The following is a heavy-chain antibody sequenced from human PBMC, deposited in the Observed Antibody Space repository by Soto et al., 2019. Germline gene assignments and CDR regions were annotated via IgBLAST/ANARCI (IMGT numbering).Heavy chain of an antibody. Sequence: EVQLVESGGGLVQTGGSLRLSCAGSALTASKNYMSWVRQPPGKGLEWVSVIYSGGTTYYADSVKDRFSISRDNSKSTLYLQMDNLRAGDTAVYYCARGGSGSDWDYYGMDVWGQGTTVTVSS. D-gene: IGHD3-10*01. CDR1: ALTASKNY. CDR2: IYSGGTT. V-gene: IGHV3-66*01. CDR3: ARGGSGSDWDYYGMDV. J-gene: IGHJ6*02.